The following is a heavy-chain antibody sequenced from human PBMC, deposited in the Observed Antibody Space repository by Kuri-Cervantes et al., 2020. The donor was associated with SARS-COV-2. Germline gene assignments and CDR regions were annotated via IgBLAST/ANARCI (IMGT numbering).Heavy chain of an antibody. Sequence: GGSLRLSCAASGFTFDDYGMSWVRQAPGKGLEWVSGINWNGGSTGYADSVKGRFTISRDNAKNSLYLQMNSLRAEDTALYYCAREHLYYDFWRWAEYFQHWGQGTLVTVSS. J-gene: IGHJ1*01. D-gene: IGHD3-3*01. V-gene: IGHV3-20*04. CDR3: AREHLYYDFWRWAEYFQH. CDR1: GFTFDDYG. CDR2: INWNGGST.